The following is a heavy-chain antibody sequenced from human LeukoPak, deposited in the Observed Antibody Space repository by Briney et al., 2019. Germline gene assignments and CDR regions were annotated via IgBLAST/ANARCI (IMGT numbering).Heavy chain of an antibody. CDR1: GGSISSSSYY. D-gene: IGHD6-19*01. J-gene: IGHJ4*02. Sequence: SETLSLTCTVSGGSISSSSYYWGWIRQPPGEGLEWIGSIYYSGSTYYNPSLKSRVTISVDTSKNQFSLKLSSVTAADTAVYYCARSSSGWHRDYWGQGTLVTVSS. V-gene: IGHV4-39*01. CDR3: ARSSSGWHRDY. CDR2: IYYSGST.